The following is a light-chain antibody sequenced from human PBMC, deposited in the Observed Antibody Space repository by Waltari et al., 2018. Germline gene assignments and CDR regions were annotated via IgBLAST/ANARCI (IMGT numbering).Light chain of an antibody. V-gene: IGKV1-5*03. CDR1: QSISNW. CDR3: QQFKSFPFT. CDR2: KAS. Sequence: DIQMTQSPFTLSASVGDRVTITCRASQSISNWVAWYQQKPGKAPNLLIYKASSLESGVPSRFSGGGSGTEFTLTISSLQPDDFATYYCQQFKSFPFTFGGGTKVEVK. J-gene: IGKJ4*01.